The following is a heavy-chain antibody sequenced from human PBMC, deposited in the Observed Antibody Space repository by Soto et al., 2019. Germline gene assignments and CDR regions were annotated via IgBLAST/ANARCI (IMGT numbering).Heavy chain of an antibody. CDR2: IYTSGST. D-gene: IGHD6-13*01. J-gene: IGHJ6*02. V-gene: IGHV4-4*07. Sequence: SETLSLTCTVSGGSISSYYWSWVRQPAGKGLEWIGRIYTSGSTNYNPSLKSRVTMSVDTSKNQFSLKLSSVTAADTAVYYCARDSRSSWLTDYYYYYYGMDVWGQGTTVTVSS. CDR1: GGSISSYY. CDR3: ARDSRSSWLTDYYYYYYGMDV.